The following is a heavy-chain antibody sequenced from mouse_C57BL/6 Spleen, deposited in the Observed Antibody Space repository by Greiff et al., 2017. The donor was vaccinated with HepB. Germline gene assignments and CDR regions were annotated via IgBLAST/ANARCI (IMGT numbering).Heavy chain of an antibody. V-gene: IGHV1-82*01. CDR2: IYPGDGDT. Sequence: VQLQESGPELVKPGASVKISCKASGYAFSSSRMNWVKQRPGKGLEWIGRIYPGDGDTNYNGKFKGKATLTADKSSSTAYMQLSSLTSEDSAVYFCAKGSSYFDYWGQGTTLTVSS. D-gene: IGHD1-1*01. CDR1: GYAFSSSR. J-gene: IGHJ2*01. CDR3: AKGSSYFDY.